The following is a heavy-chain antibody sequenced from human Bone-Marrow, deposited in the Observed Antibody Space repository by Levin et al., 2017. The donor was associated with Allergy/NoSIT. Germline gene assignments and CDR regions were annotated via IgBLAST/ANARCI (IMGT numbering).Heavy chain of an antibody. Sequence: GGSLRLSCSASGFTFNSYAFHWVRQAPGKGLEWVAYISYDGNNIFYADSVRGRFTISRDNAKNSLFLQMSSLTAEDTAVYYCVRGFRDYFEFWGQGTLVSVSS. V-gene: IGHV3-30*04. CDR1: GFTFNSYA. CDR2: ISYDGNNI. D-gene: IGHD2-21*01. CDR3: VRGFRDYFEF. J-gene: IGHJ4*02.